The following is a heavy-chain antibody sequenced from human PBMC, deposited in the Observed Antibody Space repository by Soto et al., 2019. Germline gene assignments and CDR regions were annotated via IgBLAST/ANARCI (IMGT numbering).Heavy chain of an antibody. J-gene: IGHJ6*03. D-gene: IGHD2-15*01. CDR1: GFTFSSYG. V-gene: IGHV3-33*01. CDR2: IWYDGSNN. Sequence: QVQLVESGGGVVQPGRSLRLSCAASGFTFSSYGMHWVRQAPGKGLEWVAVIWYDGSNNYYADSVTGRFTISRDNSKNTLYLHMNSLRAEDTAVYYCARLVVVALRHGYYYCDMDVWGKGTTVTVSS. CDR3: ARLVVVALRHGYYYCDMDV.